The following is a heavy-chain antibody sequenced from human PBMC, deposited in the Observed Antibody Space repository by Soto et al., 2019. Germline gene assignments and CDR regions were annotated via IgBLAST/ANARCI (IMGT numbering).Heavy chain of an antibody. Sequence: LXLSCAASVFAFSTYAMTWVRQAPWRGLEWVSVISGSGGSSYYAASVKGRFTISRDNSKNTLFLQMNGLRAEDTAVYYCAKVTKRAAAGRYEYYKYGMDVWGQGTTVTVSS. J-gene: IGHJ6*02. CDR1: VFAFSTYA. CDR3: AKVTKRAAAGRYEYYKYGMDV. CDR2: ISGSGGSS. D-gene: IGHD6-13*01. V-gene: IGHV3-23*01.